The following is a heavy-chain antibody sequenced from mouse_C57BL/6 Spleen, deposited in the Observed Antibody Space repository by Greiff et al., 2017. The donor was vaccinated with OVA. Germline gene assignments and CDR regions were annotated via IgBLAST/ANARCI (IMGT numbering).Heavy chain of an antibody. CDR3: ARYFYLWYFDV. CDR1: GFTFTDYY. CDR2: IRNKANGYTT. V-gene: IGHV7-3*01. Sequence: EVKLVESGGGLVQPGGSLSLSCAASGFTFTDYYMSWVRQPPGKALEWLGFIRNKANGYTTEYSASVKGRFTISRDNSQSILYLQMNALRAEDSATYYCARYFYLWYFDVWGTGTTVTVSS. D-gene: IGHD5-5*01. J-gene: IGHJ1*03.